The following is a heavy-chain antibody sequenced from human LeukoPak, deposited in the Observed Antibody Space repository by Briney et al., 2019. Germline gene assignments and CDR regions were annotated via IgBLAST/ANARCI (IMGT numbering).Heavy chain of an antibody. V-gene: IGHV4-59*08. CDR2: FYYIGST. Sequence: PSETLSLTCAVSGGSISGYFWSWSRQPPGEGLEGRGYFYYIGSTIYNLSLRSRVTMSVDVSKNLFPLDLTSVPAADTAVYYCARHDPVGHFLRGLDVWGQGTTVTVSS. CDR1: GGSISGYF. CDR3: ARHDPVGHFLRGLDV. D-gene: IGHD2/OR15-2a*01. J-gene: IGHJ6*02.